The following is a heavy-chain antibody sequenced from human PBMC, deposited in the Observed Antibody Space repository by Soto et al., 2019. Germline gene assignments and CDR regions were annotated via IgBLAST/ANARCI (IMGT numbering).Heavy chain of an antibody. Sequence: SETLSLTCAVYGGSFSGYYWSWIRQPPGKGLEWIGEINHSGSTNYNPSLKSRVTISVDTSKNQFSLKLSSVTAADTAVYYCAREGPIYSGYGWGQGTLVTVSS. CDR3: AREGPIYSGYG. CDR2: INHSGST. V-gene: IGHV4-34*01. CDR1: GGSFSGYY. J-gene: IGHJ4*02. D-gene: IGHD5-12*01.